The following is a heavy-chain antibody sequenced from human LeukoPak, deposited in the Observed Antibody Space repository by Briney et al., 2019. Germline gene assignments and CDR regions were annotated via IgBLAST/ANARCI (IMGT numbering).Heavy chain of an antibody. CDR1: GGSFSGYY. D-gene: IGHD6-19*01. CDR2: INHSGGT. CDR3: ARGGIAVA. J-gene: IGHJ5*02. Sequence: SETLSLTCAVYGGSFSGYYWSWIRQPPGKGLEWIGEINHSGGTNYNPSLKSRVTISVDTSKNQFSLKLSSVTAADTAVYYCARGGIAVAWGQGTLVTVSS. V-gene: IGHV4-34*01.